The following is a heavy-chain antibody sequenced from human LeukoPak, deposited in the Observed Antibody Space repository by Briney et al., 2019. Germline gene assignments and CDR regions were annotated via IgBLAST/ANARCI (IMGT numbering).Heavy chain of an antibody. D-gene: IGHD3-10*01. Sequence: SETLSLTCAVYGGSFSGYYWSWIRQPPGKGLEWIGEINHSGSTNYNPSLKSRVTISVDTSKNQFSLKLSSVTAADTAVYYCARGALPLGIYYYYGMDVWGQGTTVTVSS. J-gene: IGHJ6*02. CDR2: INHSGST. CDR1: GGSFSGYY. CDR3: ARGALPLGIYYYYGMDV. V-gene: IGHV4-34*01.